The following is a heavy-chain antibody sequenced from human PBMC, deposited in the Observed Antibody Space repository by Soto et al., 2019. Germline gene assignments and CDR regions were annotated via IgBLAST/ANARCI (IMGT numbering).Heavy chain of an antibody. J-gene: IGHJ4*02. CDR2: IYYSGST. V-gene: IGHV4-59*08. CDR1: GGSISSYY. Sequence: PSETLSLTCTVSGGSISSYYWSWIRQPPGKGLEWIGYIYYSGSTNYNPSLKSRVTISVDTSKNQFSLKLSSVTAADTAVYYCARGGYCSGGSCYSYYYFDYWGQGTLVTV. CDR3: ARGGYCSGGSCYSYYYFDY. D-gene: IGHD2-15*01.